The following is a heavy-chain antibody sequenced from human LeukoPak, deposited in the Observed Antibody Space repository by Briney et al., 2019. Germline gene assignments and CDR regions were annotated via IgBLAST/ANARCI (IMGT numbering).Heavy chain of an antibody. Sequence: GGSLRLSCAASGITFSSYAMSWVRQAPGKGLEWVSAISGSGGSTYYADSVKGRFTISRDNSKNTLYLQMNSLRSEDTAVYYCAKVGPSTGDYFDYWGQGTLVTVSS. CDR2: ISGSGGST. D-gene: IGHD7-27*01. J-gene: IGHJ4*02. CDR1: GITFSSYA. V-gene: IGHV3-23*01. CDR3: AKVGPSTGDYFDY.